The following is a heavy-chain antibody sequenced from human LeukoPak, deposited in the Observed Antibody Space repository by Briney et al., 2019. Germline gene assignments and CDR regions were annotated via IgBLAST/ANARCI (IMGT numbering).Heavy chain of an antibody. D-gene: IGHD6-13*01. J-gene: IGHJ4*02. CDR3: AKVMDSYSSSWYQNPYYFDY. CDR1: GGSISSGGYS. CDR2: ISGSGGST. V-gene: IGHV3-23*01. Sequence: PSETLSLTCAVSGGSISSGGYSWSWIRQPPGKGLEWVSAISGSGGSTYYADSVKGRFTISRDNSKNTLYLQMNSLRAEDTAVYYCAKVMDSYSSSWYQNPYYFDYWGQGTLVTVSS.